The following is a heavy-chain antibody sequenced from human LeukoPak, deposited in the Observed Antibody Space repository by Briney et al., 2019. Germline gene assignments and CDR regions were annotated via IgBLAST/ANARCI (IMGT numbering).Heavy chain of an antibody. CDR3: TTGNWGPY. V-gene: IGHV3-15*07. CDR1: GFPFSSYS. J-gene: IGHJ4*02. CDR2: IKRKTDGGTT. Sequence: KPGGSLRLSCAASGFPFSSYSMNWVRQAPGKGLEWVGRIKRKTDGGTTDYAAPVKGRFTISRDDSKNTLYLQMNSLKTEDTAVYYCTTGNWGPYWGQGTLVTVSS. D-gene: IGHD7-27*01.